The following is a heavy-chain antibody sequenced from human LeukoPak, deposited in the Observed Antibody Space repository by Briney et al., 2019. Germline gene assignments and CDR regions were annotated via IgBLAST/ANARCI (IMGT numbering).Heavy chain of an antibody. D-gene: IGHD6-13*01. V-gene: IGHV1-2*02. J-gene: IGHJ4*02. CDR3: ARVALTAAGTMWANSHFDY. CDR1: GYTFTGYY. CDR2: INPNSGGT. Sequence: ASVKVPCKASGYTFTGYYMHWVRQAPGQGPEWMGWINPNSGGTNYAQKFQGRVTMTRDTSISTAYMELSRLRSDDTAVYYCARVALTAAGTMWANSHFDYWGQGTLVTVSS.